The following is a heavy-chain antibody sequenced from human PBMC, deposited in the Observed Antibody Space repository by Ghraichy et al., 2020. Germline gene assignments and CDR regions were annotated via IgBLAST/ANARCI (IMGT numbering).Heavy chain of an antibody. J-gene: IGHJ5*02. CDR2: IYYSGST. D-gene: IGHD3-3*01. CDR3: ATRTSYYDFWSGYSNNWFDP. CDR1: GGSISSSSYY. V-gene: IGHV4-39*01. Sequence: SETLSLTCTVSGGSISSSSYYWGWIRQPPGKGLEWIGSIYYSGSTYYNPSLKSRVTISVDTSKNQFSLKLSSVTAADTAVYYCATRTSYYDFWSGYSNNWFDPWGQGTLVTVSS.